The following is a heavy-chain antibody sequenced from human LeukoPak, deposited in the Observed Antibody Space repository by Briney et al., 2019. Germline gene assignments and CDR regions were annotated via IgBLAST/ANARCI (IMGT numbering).Heavy chain of an antibody. CDR2: ISGSAGST. CDR1: GFTFSSYA. Sequence: GGSLRLSCAASGFTFSSYAMSWVRQAPGKGLEWVSTISGSAGSTYYADSVKGRFTISRDNAKNSLYLQMNSLRAEDTAVYYCASGSSIAARYYYYYMDVWGKGTTVTVSS. V-gene: IGHV3-23*01. J-gene: IGHJ6*03. CDR3: ASGSSIAARYYYYYMDV. D-gene: IGHD6-6*01.